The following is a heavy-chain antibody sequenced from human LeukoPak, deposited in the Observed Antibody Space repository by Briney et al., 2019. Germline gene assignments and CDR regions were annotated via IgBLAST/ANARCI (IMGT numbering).Heavy chain of an antibody. CDR2: IYHSGST. CDR3: ASLNGNYYDSSGYFPPFDY. J-gene: IGHJ4*02. V-gene: IGHV4-38-2*02. D-gene: IGHD3-22*01. CDR1: GYSISSGYY. Sequence: SETLSLTCTVSGYSISSGYYWGWIRQPPGKGLEWIGSIYHSGSTYYNPSLKSRVTISVDTSKNQFSLKLSSVTAADTAVYYCASLNGNYYDSSGYFPPFDYWGQGTLVTVSS.